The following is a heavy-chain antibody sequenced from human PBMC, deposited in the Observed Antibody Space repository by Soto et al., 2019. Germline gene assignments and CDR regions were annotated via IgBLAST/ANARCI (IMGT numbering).Heavy chain of an antibody. CDR3: ARGDDSSGYSFYYYYYGMDV. Sequence: SAPLSLTCAVYGGSFSGSCWTWIRQPAGKGLEWMGEINHSGRSNYNPSLKSRVNISVDTSKNQFSLKLSYVTAADTAVYYCARGDDSSGYSFYYYYYGMDVWGQGTTVT. J-gene: IGHJ6*02. V-gene: IGHV4-34*01. CDR1: GGSFSGSC. CDR2: INHSGRS. D-gene: IGHD3-22*01.